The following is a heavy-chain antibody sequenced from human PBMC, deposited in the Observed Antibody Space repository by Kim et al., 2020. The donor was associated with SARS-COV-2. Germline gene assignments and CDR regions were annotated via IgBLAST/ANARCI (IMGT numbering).Heavy chain of an antibody. Sequence: GGSLRLSCAASEFTFSSYAMSWVRQAPGKGLEWVSIISGSGDSTFYADSVKGRFTISRDNSKNTLYLQMDSLRAEYTAVYYCAKDPSCGDSTCYSNFDYWGQGTLVTVSS. D-gene: IGHD2-15*01. CDR2: ISGSGDST. CDR1: EFTFSSYA. V-gene: IGHV3-23*01. J-gene: IGHJ4*02. CDR3: AKDPSCGDSTCYSNFDY.